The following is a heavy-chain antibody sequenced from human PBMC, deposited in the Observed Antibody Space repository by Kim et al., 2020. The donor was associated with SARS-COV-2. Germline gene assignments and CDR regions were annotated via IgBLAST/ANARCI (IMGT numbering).Heavy chain of an antibody. CDR2: IYYSGST. CDR1: GGSISSISYY. D-gene: IGHD5-12*01. J-gene: IGHJ6*01. V-gene: IGHV4-39*07. CDR3: ARDWGYSGYVLGTPYYYGMGV. Sequence: SETLSLTCTVSGGSISSISYYWGWIRQPPGKGLEWIGSIYYSGSTYYNPSLKSRVTISVDTSKNQFSLKLSSVTATDTAVYYCARDWGYSGYVLGTPYYYGMGVWGQGTTVTASS.